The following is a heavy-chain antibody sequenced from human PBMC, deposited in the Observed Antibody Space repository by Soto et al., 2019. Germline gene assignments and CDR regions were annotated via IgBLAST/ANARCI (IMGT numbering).Heavy chain of an antibody. D-gene: IGHD3-22*01. CDR3: ATHAVVSSGYSPYYSSGMDL. J-gene: IGHJ6*02. CDR2: ISAYNGNT. CDR1: GYTFTRYG. Sequence: QVQLVQSGAEVKKPGASVKVSCKASGYTFTRYGISWVRQAPGQELEWMGWISAYNGNTKYAQKLQGRVTMTTDTSPSTAYMALRSLTSDDTAVYYCATHAVVSSGYSPYYSSGMDLWGQGTTVTVSS. V-gene: IGHV1-18*01.